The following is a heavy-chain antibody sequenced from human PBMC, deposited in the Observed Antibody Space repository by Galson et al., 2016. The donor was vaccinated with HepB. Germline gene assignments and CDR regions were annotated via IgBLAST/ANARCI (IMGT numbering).Heavy chain of an antibody. V-gene: IGHV3-23*01. Sequence: SLRLSCAASGFTFSNYAMSWVRQAPGKGLEWVSRISGDGDNTSYVDSVKGRFTISRDNSKGTLFLQMNSLRAEDTAVYFCAKDPTPRWLQFKRAAFDLWGQGTMVTVSS. D-gene: IGHD5-24*01. CDR3: AKDPTPRWLQFKRAAFDL. CDR2: ISGDGDNT. CDR1: GFTFSNYA. J-gene: IGHJ3*01.